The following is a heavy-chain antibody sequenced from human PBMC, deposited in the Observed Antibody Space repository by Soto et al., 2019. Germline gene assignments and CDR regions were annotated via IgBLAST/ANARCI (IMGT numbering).Heavy chain of an antibody. D-gene: IGHD6-13*01. Sequence: SETLSLTCAVSGGSIISSNWWSWVRQPPGKGLEWIGEIYHSGRTNYNPSLKSRVTISVDKSKKQFSLKLSSVTAADTAVYYCARNRGSSDFDSWGPGTLVTVSS. CDR2: IYHSGRT. CDR1: GGSIISSNW. CDR3: ARNRGSSDFDS. J-gene: IGHJ4*02. V-gene: IGHV4-4*02.